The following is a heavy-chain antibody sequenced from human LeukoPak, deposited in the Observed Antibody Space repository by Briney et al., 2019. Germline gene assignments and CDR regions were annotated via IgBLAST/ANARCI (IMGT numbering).Heavy chain of an antibody. CDR1: GGSISGGSYF. Sequence: SQTLSLTCTVSGGSISGGSYFWSWIRQPSGKGLEWIGRIYTSGSTTYNPSLKSRVTLSIDTSKNQFSLKLSSVAAADTAVYYCARGPWPSPYLDYWGQGTLVTVSS. V-gene: IGHV4-61*02. CDR2: IYTSGST. CDR3: ARGPWPSPYLDY. J-gene: IGHJ4*02.